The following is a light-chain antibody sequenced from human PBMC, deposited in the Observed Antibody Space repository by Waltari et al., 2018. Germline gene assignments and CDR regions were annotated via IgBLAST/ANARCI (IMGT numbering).Light chain of an antibody. Sequence: EVVLTQSPGTLSLSPGETATLSCRASQSISSNYLAWYQQRPGQAPRLLIYDASNRATGIADRFSGSGSGTDFTLTISRLEPEDFAVFYCQQYGNSPVTFGGGTKVEIK. CDR1: QSISSNY. J-gene: IGKJ4*01. V-gene: IGKV3-20*01. CDR2: DAS. CDR3: QQYGNSPVT.